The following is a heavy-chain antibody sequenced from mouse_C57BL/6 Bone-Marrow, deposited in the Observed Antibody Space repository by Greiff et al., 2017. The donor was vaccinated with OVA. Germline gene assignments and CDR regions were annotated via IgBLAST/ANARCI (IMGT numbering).Heavy chain of an antibody. V-gene: IGHV7-1*01. Sequence: EVQLVESGGGLVQSGRSLRLSCATSGFTFSDFYMEWVRQAPGKGLEWIAASRNKANDYTTEYSASVKGRFIVSRDTSQSILYLQMNALRAEDTAIYYCARDTVGLDYWGQGTTLTVSS. J-gene: IGHJ2*01. D-gene: IGHD1-1*01. CDR3: ARDTVGLDY. CDR2: SRNKANDYTT. CDR1: GFTFSDFY.